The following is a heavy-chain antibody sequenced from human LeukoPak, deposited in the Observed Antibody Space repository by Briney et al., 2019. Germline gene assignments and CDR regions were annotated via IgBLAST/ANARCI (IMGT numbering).Heavy chain of an antibody. CDR1: RGSINNNYY. J-gene: IGHJ4*02. CDR2: LSYTGNL. CDR3: ARVGQLIDWFGDDV. Sequence: SETLSLTCIVSRGSINNNYYWGWIRQPPGKGLEWIGSLSYTGNLYSNPSLTGRVTISLDTSKNQFSLKLTSVTAADTAVYYCARVGQLIDWFGDDVGGLGTLVTVSS. V-gene: IGHV4-39*07. D-gene: IGHD3-10*01.